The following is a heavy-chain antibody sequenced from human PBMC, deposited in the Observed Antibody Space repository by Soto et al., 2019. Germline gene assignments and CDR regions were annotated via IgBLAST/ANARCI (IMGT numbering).Heavy chain of an antibody. Sequence: PGGSLRLSCAVSGFTFSDYGMHWVRQAPGKGLEWVAVIWYDGNIEDYADSVKGRFTISRDNSKNMMYLQMSSLRAEDTAIYYCARGFAGSYYYYGLDFWGQGTTVTVSS. J-gene: IGHJ6*02. CDR2: IWYDGNIE. CDR3: ARGFAGSYYYYGLDF. D-gene: IGHD1-1*01. CDR1: GFTFSDYG. V-gene: IGHV3-33*01.